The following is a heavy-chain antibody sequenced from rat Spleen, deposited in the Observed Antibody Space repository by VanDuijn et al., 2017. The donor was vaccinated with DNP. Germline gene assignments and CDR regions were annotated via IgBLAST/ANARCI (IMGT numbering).Heavy chain of an antibody. CDR3: AGQLRGFDY. Sequence: EVQLVESGGGLVQPGRSLKLSCAASGFTFSDYNMAWVRQAPKKGLEWVATISYDGSSTYYRDSVKGRFTISRDNAKSTLYLQMDSLGSEDTATYYCAGQLRGFDYWGQGVMVTVSS. J-gene: IGHJ2*01. V-gene: IGHV5-7*01. CDR1: GFTFSDYN. CDR2: ISYDGSST. D-gene: IGHD1-4*01.